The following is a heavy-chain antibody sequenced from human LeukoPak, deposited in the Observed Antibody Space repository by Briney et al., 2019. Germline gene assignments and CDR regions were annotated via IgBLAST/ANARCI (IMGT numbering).Heavy chain of an antibody. CDR3: ARRDTTGSIDY. V-gene: IGHV5-51*01. D-gene: IGHD6-19*01. CDR1: GYSFTNYW. J-gene: IGHJ4*02. Sequence: GESLKISCKGSGYSFTNYWIGWVRQVPGKGLEWLGIIYPGDSDTRYSPSFQGQVTISADKSISTAYLQWSSLKASDTAMYFCARRDTTGSIDYWGQGTLVTVSS. CDR2: IYPGDSDT.